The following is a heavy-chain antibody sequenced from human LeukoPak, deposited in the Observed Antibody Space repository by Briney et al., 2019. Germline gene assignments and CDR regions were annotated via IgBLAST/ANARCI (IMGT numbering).Heavy chain of an antibody. D-gene: IGHD4-23*01. Sequence: SETLSLTCAVSGGSISSSNWWSWVRQPPGKGLEWIGEIYHSGSTNYNPSLKSRVTISVDTSKNQFSLKLSSVTAADTAVYYCARAKTKYGGNSEYFDYWGQGTLVTVSS. J-gene: IGHJ4*02. CDR1: GGSISSSNW. V-gene: IGHV4-4*02. CDR2: IYHSGST. CDR3: ARAKTKYGGNSEYFDY.